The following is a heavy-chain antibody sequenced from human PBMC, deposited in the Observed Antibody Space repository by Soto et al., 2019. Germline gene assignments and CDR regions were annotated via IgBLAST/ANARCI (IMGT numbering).Heavy chain of an antibody. CDR2: INSDGSAS. J-gene: IGHJ4*02. CDR3: TSGGYSYGWGY. D-gene: IGHD5-18*01. V-gene: IGHV3-74*01. Sequence: EVQLVESGGGLGQPGGSLRLSCVGSGFTFSSYWMHWVRQVPGKGPVWVSRINSDGSASSYADFVKGRFTVSSDNAKNTLYLEMNSLSAEDTAVYYCTSGGYSYGWGYWGQGTLVTVSS. CDR1: GFTFSSYW.